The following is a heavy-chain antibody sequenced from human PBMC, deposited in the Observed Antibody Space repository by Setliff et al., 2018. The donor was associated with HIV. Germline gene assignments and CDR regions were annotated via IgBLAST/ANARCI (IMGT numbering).Heavy chain of an antibody. CDR2: IWFDGSTE. V-gene: IGHV3-33*08. CDR1: GFTFNSYP. CDR3: ARDVLRGSSVFDY. Sequence: GGSLRLSCVVSGFTFNSYPMHWVRQAPGKGLEWVAVIWFDGSTEYYADSVKGRFTISRDNSKNTLFLQMNSLRAEDTAVYYCARDVLRGSSVFDYWGQGTLVTVSS. J-gene: IGHJ4*02. D-gene: IGHD3-10*01.